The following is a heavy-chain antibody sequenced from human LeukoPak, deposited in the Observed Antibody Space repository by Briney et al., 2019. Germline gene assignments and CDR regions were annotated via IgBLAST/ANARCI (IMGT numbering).Heavy chain of an antibody. D-gene: IGHD6-19*01. Sequence: SETLSLTCAVFGGSFTDYYWSWIRQPPGKGLEWIGGVTNSGSTHYKSSLKSRLTISVDMSKNQFSLKLTSVTAADTAIYYCSRRGQWLGRWFDPWGQGTLVTVSS. V-gene: IGHV4-34*01. CDR1: GGSFTDYY. J-gene: IGHJ5*02. CDR3: SRRGQWLGRWFDP. CDR2: VTNSGST.